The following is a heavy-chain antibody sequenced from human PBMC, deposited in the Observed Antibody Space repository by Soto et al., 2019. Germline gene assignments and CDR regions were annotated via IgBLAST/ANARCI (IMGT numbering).Heavy chain of an antibody. J-gene: IGHJ6*02. CDR3: ARDRPDSGYDSYYYGMDV. CDR1: GGSISSYY. V-gene: IGHV4-4*07. D-gene: IGHD5-12*01. CDR2: IYTSGST. Sequence: SETLSLTCTVSGGSISSYYWSWIRQPAGKGLEWIGRIYTSGSTNYNPPLKSRVTMSVDTSKNQFSLKLSSVTAAGTAVYYCARDRPDSGYDSYYYGMDVWGQGTTVTVSS.